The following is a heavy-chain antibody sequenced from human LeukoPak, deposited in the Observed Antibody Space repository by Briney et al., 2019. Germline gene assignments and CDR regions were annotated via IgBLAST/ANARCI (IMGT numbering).Heavy chain of an antibody. CDR2: INPSGGST. CDR3: AREGSRKDIVVVPAATVPQRHAFDI. Sequence: GASVKVSCTASGYTFTSYYMHWVRQAPGQGLEWMGIINPSGGSTSYAQKFQGRVTMTRDMSTSTVYMELSSLRSEDTAVYYCAREGSRKDIVVVPAATVPQRHAFDIWGQGTVVTVSS. V-gene: IGHV1-46*01. CDR1: GYTFTSYY. D-gene: IGHD2-2*01. J-gene: IGHJ3*02.